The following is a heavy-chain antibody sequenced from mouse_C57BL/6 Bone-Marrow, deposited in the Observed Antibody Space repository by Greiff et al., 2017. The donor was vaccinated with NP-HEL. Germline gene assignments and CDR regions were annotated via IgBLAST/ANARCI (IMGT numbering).Heavy chain of an antibody. Sequence: EVQLQQSGPELVKPGASVKISCKASGYSFTDYNMNWVKQSTGKSLEWIGVINPNYGTTSYNQKFKGKATLTVDQSSSTAYMQLNSLTSVASAVYYIARGGLLDMDYWGQGTSVTVSS. CDR2: INPNYGTT. J-gene: IGHJ4*01. V-gene: IGHV1-39*01. D-gene: IGHD2-3*01. CDR3: ARGGLLDMDY. CDR1: GYSFTDYN.